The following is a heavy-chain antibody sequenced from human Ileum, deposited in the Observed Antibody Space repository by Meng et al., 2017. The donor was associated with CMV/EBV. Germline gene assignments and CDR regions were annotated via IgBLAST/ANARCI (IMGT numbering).Heavy chain of an antibody. J-gene: IGHJ6*02. CDR2: ISYDGSKK. Sequence: GGSLRLSCATSGFTFSSYSIHWVRQAPGKGLDWVAVISYDGSKKYYADSLKGRFTISRDNSKNTLYLQMNSLRAEDTAVYYCARGSALPDSYTDLYGLDVWGQGTTVTVSS. V-gene: IGHV3-30*04. CDR1: GFTFSSYS. D-gene: IGHD2-21*01. CDR3: ARGSALPDSYTDLYGLDV.